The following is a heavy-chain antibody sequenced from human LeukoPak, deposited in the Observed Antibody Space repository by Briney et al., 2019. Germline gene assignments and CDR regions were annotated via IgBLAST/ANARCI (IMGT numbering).Heavy chain of an antibody. V-gene: IGHV5-10-1*01. CDR3: ARQPLPLRGVDAFNI. CDR2: IDLRESYN. Sequence: GESLKISCQGSGYSFTSYWISWVRQMPGKGLRWMGRIDLRESYNNYSPSLQAHFTISAATSISTSYRQWSSLKPSDTPIIYCARQPLPLRGVDAFNIWGQGTRVTVPS. CDR1: GYSFTSYW. D-gene: IGHD2-8*01. J-gene: IGHJ3*02.